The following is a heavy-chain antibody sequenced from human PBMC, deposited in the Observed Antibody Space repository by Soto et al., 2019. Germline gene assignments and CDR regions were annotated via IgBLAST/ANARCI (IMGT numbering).Heavy chain of an antibody. CDR3: ARGAVVNFDS. V-gene: IGHV4-30-2*01. CDR1: GGSISSGGSS. J-gene: IGHJ4*02. Sequence: QLQLQESGSGLVKPSQTLSLTCAVSGGSISSGGSSWTWIRQPPGKGLEWIGYIYHSGSTYYNPSLRSRVTSSVDRSQNPSSLKLTSVTAADTAVYYCARGAVVNFDSWGQGTLVTVSS. CDR2: IYHSGST. D-gene: IGHD3-22*01.